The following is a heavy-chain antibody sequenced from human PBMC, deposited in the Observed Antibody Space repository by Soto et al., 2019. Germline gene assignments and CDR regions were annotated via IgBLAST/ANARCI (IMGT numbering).Heavy chain of an antibody. V-gene: IGHV3-74*01. CDR1: GFTFSTYW. Sequence: EVQLVESGGGSVQPGGSLRLSCAASGFTFSTYWMHWVRQAPGKGLVWVSRIVSDGSTTNYADSVKGRFTISRDNAKNTLYLQMNSLRAEDTAVYYCARESEDLTSNFDYWGQGTLVTVSS. CDR2: IVSDGSTT. CDR3: ARESEDLTSNFDY. J-gene: IGHJ4*02.